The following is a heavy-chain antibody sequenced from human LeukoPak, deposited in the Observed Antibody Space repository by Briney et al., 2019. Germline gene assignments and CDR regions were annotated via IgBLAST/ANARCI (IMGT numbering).Heavy chain of an antibody. D-gene: IGHD6-13*01. V-gene: IGHV1-46*03. CDR3: ARDSSSWYKVQYYFDY. J-gene: IGHJ4*02. Sequence: ASVKVSCKASGYTFTSYYMHWVRQAPGQGLEWMGIINPSGGSTSYAQKFQGRVTMTRDTSTSTVYMELSSLRSEDTAVYYCARDSSSWYKVQYYFDYWGQGTLSPSPQ. CDR2: INPSGGST. CDR1: GYTFTSYY.